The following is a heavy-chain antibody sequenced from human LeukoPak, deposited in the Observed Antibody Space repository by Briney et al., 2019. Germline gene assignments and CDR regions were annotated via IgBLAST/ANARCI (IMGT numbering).Heavy chain of an antibody. V-gene: IGHV3-7*03. CDR2: IKQDGSEK. D-gene: IGHD5-24*01. CDR3: ARLRDGYHWAYFDY. Sequence: GGSLRLSCAASKFTFSSYWMSWVRQAPGKGLEWVANIKQDGSEKYYVDSVKGRFTISRDNAKNSLYLQMNSLKASDTAMYYCARLRDGYHWAYFDYWGQGTLVTVSS. J-gene: IGHJ4*02. CDR1: KFTFSSYW.